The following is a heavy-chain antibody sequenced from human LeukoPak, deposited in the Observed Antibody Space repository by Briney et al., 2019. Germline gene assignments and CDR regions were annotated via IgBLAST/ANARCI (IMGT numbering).Heavy chain of an antibody. J-gene: IGHJ4*02. CDR1: GFTVSSNY. V-gene: IGHV3-53*01. CDR3: ARVRSHDGTIDY. D-gene: IGHD2-8*01. Sequence: GGSLRLSCAASGFTVSSNYMSWVRQAPGKGLEWVSVIYSGGSTFYADSVKGRFTISRDNSKNTLYLQMNSLRAEDTAVYYCARVRSHDGTIDYWGQGTLVTVSS. CDR2: IYSGGST.